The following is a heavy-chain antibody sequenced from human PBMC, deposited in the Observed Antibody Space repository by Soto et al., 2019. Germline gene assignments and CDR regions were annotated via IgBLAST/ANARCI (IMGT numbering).Heavy chain of an antibody. J-gene: IGHJ4*02. D-gene: IGHD1-26*01. CDR1: GYTFTSSG. CDR3: ARGVSAGVDY. V-gene: IGHV1-18*01. Sequence: ASVKVSCKASGYTFTSSGMSWVRQAQGQGLEGMGWISAHTGSSEYAQRFQGRVTMTRDTSINTAYMELTTLTADDTAFYYCARGVSAGVDYWGQGTLVTVSS. CDR2: ISAHTGSS.